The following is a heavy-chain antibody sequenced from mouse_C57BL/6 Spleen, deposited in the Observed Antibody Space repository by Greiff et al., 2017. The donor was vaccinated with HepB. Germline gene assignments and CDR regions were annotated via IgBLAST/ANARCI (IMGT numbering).Heavy chain of an antibody. CDR2: IYPGSGST. J-gene: IGHJ3*01. D-gene: IGHD1-1*01. Sequence: QVQLQQPGAELVKPGASVKMSCKASGYTFTSYWITWVKQRPGQGLEWIGDIYPGSGSTNYNEKFKSKATLTVDTSSSTAYMQLSSLTSEDSAVYYCARGPNYGSSSWFAYWGQGTLVTVSA. CDR1: GYTFTSYW. V-gene: IGHV1-55*01. CDR3: ARGPNYGSSSWFAY.